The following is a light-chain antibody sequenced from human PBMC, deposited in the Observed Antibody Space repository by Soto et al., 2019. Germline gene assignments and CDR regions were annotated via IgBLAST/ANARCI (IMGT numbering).Light chain of an antibody. CDR3: SSYTRSTSVV. V-gene: IGLV2-14*01. Sequence: QSALTQPASVSGSPGQSITISCTGTSSDVGAYKYVSWYQQHPGKAPKLMLYEVSNRPSGVSNRFSGSKSGNTASLTISGLQAEDEADYYCSSYTRSTSVVFGGGTQLTVL. CDR2: EVS. CDR1: SSDVGAYKY. J-gene: IGLJ2*01.